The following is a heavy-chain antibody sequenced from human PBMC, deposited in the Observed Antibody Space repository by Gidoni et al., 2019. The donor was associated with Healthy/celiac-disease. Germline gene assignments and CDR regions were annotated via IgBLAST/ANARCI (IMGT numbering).Heavy chain of an antibody. CDR2: ISSSSSYI. Sequence: EVQLVESGGGLVKPGGSLRLSCAAYGFTFSSYSMNWVRQAPGKGLELVSSISSSSSYIYYADSVKGRFTISRDNAKNSLYLQMNSLRAEDTAVYYCARVKDSSGWGFDYWGQGTLVTVSS. CDR3: ARVKDSSGWGFDY. D-gene: IGHD6-19*01. J-gene: IGHJ4*02. CDR1: GFTFSSYS. V-gene: IGHV3-21*01.